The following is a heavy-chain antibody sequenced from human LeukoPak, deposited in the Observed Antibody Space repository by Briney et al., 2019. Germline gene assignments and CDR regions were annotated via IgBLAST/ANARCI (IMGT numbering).Heavy chain of an antibody. CDR1: GGSFSGYY. CDR3: ARGFGSSDY. V-gene: IGHV4-34*01. CDR2: INHSGST. D-gene: IGHD3-10*01. J-gene: IGHJ4*02. Sequence: SETLSLTCAVYGGSFSGYYWSWIRQPPGKGLEWIGEINHSGSTNYNPSLKSRVTISVDTSKNQFSLKLSSVTAADTAVYYCARGFGSSDYWGQGTLVTVSS.